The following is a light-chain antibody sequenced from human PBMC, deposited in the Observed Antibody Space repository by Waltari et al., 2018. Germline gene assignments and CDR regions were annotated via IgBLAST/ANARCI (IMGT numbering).Light chain of an antibody. J-gene: IGLJ2*01. Sequence: XSALTQPASVSGSPGQSITIPCPGTSSDVGGXNYVPWYQQHPGKAPKLMIYEVGTRPSGVXNRFSGSKSGNTASLTISGLQAEDEAXYYCSSYTSSSIVVFGGXTKLTVL. CDR3: SSYTSSSIVV. CDR2: EVG. V-gene: IGLV2-14*01. CDR1: SSDVGGXNY.